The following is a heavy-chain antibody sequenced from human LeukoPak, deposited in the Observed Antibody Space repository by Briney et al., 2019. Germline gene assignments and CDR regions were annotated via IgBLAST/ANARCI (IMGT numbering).Heavy chain of an antibody. CDR3: ARERGTFGGVIADY. CDR2: INPSGGST. CDR1: GNTFTPYY. Sequence: ASVKVSCKTSGNTFTPYYMHWVRQAPGQGLEWMGIINPSGGSTSYAQKFQGRVTMTRVTPTSTVYMELSSLRSEDTAVYYCARERGTFGGVIADYWGQGTLVTVSS. V-gene: IGHV1-46*01. D-gene: IGHD3-16*02. J-gene: IGHJ4*02.